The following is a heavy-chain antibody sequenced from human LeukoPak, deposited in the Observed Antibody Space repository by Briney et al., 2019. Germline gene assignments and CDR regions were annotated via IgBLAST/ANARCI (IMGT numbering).Heavy chain of an antibody. J-gene: IGHJ5*02. D-gene: IGHD3-9*01. CDR3: ARDIQFDWPSANWFDP. Sequence: GGSLRLSCAASGFTSSSYAMHWVRQAPGKGQEWVAVISYDGSNKYYADSVKGRFTISRDNSKNTLYLQMNSLRAEDTAVYYCARDIQFDWPSANWFDPWGQGTLVTVSS. V-gene: IGHV3-30*04. CDR1: GFTSSSYA. CDR2: ISYDGSNK.